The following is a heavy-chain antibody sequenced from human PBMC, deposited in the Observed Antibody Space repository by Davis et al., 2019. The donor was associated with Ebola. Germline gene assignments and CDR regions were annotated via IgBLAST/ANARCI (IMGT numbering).Heavy chain of an antibody. Sequence: SLKISCAASGFTFSSYEMNWVRQAPGKGLEWVSYISSSGSTIYYADSVKGRFTISRDNAKNSLYLQMNSLRAKDTAVYYCARGSDGDYVYYYYGMDVWGQGTTVTVSS. J-gene: IGHJ6*02. V-gene: IGHV3-48*03. CDR2: ISSSGSTI. CDR1: GFTFSSYE. CDR3: ARGSDGDYVYYYYGMDV. D-gene: IGHD4-17*01.